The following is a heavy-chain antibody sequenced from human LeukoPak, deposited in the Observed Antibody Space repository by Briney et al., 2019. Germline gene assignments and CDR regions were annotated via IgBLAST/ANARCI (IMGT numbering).Heavy chain of an antibody. CDR2: IYHSGST. CDR3: ARDFSYYYDSSGYYAFDI. V-gene: IGHV4-4*02. Sequence: SETLSLTCAVSGGSISSSNWWSWVRQPPGKGLEWIGEIYHSGSTNYNPSLKSRVTISVDKSKNQSSLKLSSVTAADTAVCYCARDFSYYYDSSGYYAFDIWGQGTMVTVSS. D-gene: IGHD3-22*01. CDR1: GGSISSSNW. J-gene: IGHJ3*02.